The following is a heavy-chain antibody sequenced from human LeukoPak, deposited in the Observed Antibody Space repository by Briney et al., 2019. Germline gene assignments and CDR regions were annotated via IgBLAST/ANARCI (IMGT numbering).Heavy chain of an antibody. D-gene: IGHD2-15*01. Sequence: GGSMRLSCAAAVFTFIEYYTSWIRQVPGEGREWVSYISSRGSTIYDADSVKGRFTISRNDAKTSLYLKMNSLRDEDTAVYYCARVHGYCSGGSCPEDYWGQGTLVTVSS. CDR2: ISSRGSTI. CDR1: VFTFIEYY. J-gene: IGHJ4*02. CDR3: ARVHGYCSGGSCPEDY. V-gene: IGHV3-11*04.